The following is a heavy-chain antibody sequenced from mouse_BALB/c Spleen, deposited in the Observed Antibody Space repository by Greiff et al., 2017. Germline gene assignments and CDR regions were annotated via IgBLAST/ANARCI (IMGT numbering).Heavy chain of an antibody. D-gene: IGHD1-1*01. Sequence: VQLKESGPELVKPGASVKMSCKASGYTFTSYVMHWVKQKPGQGLEWIGYINPYNDGTKYNEKFKGKATLTSDKSSSTAYMELSSLTSEDSAVYYCARGDYYYGSRERTFDYWGQGTTLTVSS. CDR1: GYTFTSYV. CDR3: ARGDYYYGSRERTFDY. V-gene: IGHV1-14*01. J-gene: IGHJ2*01. CDR2: INPYNDGT.